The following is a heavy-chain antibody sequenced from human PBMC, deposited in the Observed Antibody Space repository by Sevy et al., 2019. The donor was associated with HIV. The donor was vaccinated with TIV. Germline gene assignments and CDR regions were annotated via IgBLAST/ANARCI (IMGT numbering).Heavy chain of an antibody. Sequence: GGSLRLSCAASGFSFNNYDMNWVRQAPGKGLEWISYISTSSSHIYYVDSVKGRFTISRDNANYSLSVQMNSLRAEDTAVYYCAREGGYTDQGMDVWGQGTTVTVSS. D-gene: IGHD5-12*01. J-gene: IGHJ6*02. CDR1: GFSFNNYD. V-gene: IGHV3-48*01. CDR2: ISTSSSHI. CDR3: AREGGYTDQGMDV.